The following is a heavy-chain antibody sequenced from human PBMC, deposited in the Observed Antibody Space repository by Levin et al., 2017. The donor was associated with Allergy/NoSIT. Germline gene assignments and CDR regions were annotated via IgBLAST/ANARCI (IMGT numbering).Heavy chain of an antibody. V-gene: IGHV3-48*02. CDR1: GFTFSSYS. Sequence: GGSLRLSCAASGFTFSSYSMHWVRQAPGKGLEWVSYISSSSGTLHYADSVKGRFTISRDNDKNSLYLEMNSLGDEDTAVYYCARDNEYSHGYDLDFWGQGTLVTVSS. D-gene: IGHD5-18*01. CDR3: ARDNEYSHGYDLDF. J-gene: IGHJ4*02. CDR2: ISSSSGTL.